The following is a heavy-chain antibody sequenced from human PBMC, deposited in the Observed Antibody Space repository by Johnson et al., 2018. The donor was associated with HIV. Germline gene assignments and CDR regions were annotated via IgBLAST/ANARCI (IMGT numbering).Heavy chain of an antibody. CDR1: GFTFDDYG. J-gene: IGHJ3*02. V-gene: IGHV3-20*04. D-gene: IGHD5-24*01. Sequence: VQLVESGGGLVQPGGSLRLSCAASGFTFDDYGMSWVRQAPGKGLAWVSGINWTGGSTGYADSVKGRFTISRDNSKNTLYLQMDSLRVEDTAVYYCARACRDGYTCDAFDIWGQGTMVTVSS. CDR2: INWTGGST. CDR3: ARACRDGYTCDAFDI.